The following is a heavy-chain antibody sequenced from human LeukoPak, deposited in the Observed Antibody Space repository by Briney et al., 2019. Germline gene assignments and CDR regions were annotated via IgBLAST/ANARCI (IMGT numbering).Heavy chain of an antibody. CDR3: VRHGSGGY. CDR1: GFTFSSYA. J-gene: IGHJ4*02. V-gene: IGHV3-23*01. Sequence: GGSLRLSCAASGFTFSSYAMSWVRQAPGKGLEWVSAFSGSGGGTYYADSVKGRFTISRDNAQNSLYLQMNSLRAEDTAVYYCVRHGSGGYWGQGTLVTVSS. D-gene: IGHD3-10*01. CDR2: FSGSGGGT.